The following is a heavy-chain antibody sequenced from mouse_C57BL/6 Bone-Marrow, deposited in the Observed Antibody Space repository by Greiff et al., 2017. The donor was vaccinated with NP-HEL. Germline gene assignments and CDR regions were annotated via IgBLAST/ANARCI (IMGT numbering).Heavy chain of an antibody. CDR3: ADAYDYDDAWFDF. V-gene: IGHV5-6*01. D-gene: IGHD2-4*01. J-gene: IGHJ3*01. Sequence: EVQRVESGGDLVKPGGSLKLSCAASGFTFSSYGMSWVRQTPDQRLEWVATISSGGSYTYYPDSLKGRSTISRDNASNTLYLQMSRLKTEDTAMYYWADAYDYDDAWFDFWGRGTRVTVSA. CDR2: ISSGGSYT. CDR1: GFTFSSYG.